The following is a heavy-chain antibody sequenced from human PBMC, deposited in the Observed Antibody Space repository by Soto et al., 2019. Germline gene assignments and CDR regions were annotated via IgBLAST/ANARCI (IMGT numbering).Heavy chain of an antibody. CDR1: GGSFSTYA. J-gene: IGHJ4*01. Sequence: QVHLVQSGAEVKKPGSSVKVSCKASGGSFSTYAINWLRQAPGQGLEWMGGIIPLFGTENYAQNFQDRFTFPADKSTTTAYMEVRSLTSADTAVYYCAPGFWSGPIAHYFDYWGQGTLVTVSS. CDR2: IIPLFGTE. V-gene: IGHV1-69*06. CDR3: APGFWSGPIAHYFDY. D-gene: IGHD3-3*01.